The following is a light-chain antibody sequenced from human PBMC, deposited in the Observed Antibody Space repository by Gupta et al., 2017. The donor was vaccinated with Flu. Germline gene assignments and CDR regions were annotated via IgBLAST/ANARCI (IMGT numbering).Light chain of an antibody. CDR1: SSNFGKNH. J-gene: IGLJ3*02. CDR2: DTN. CDR3: GTWNSGLSSGV. Sequence: QSVLTQPPSVSAAAAQKVTIYRSGSSSNFGKNHVSWYRQLPGAAPKLLMYDTNKRPSGINDRISGSKSGKSATLGLNELQTGDEADYYCGTWNSGLSSGVFGGGTKLTVL. V-gene: IGLV1-51*01.